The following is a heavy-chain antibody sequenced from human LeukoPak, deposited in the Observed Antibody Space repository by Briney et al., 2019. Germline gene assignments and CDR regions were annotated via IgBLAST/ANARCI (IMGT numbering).Heavy chain of an antibody. CDR1: GFTVSSNY. J-gene: IGHJ6*03. V-gene: IGHV3-53*05. CDR3: AKDSNGAVFSGYDPYYMDV. D-gene: IGHD5-12*01. Sequence: GGSLRLSCAASGFTVSSNYMSWVRQAPGKGLEWVSVIYSGGSTYYADSVKGRFTISRDNSKNTLYLQMNSLRAEDTAVYYCAKDSNGAVFSGYDPYYMDVWGKGTTVTISS. CDR2: IYSGGST.